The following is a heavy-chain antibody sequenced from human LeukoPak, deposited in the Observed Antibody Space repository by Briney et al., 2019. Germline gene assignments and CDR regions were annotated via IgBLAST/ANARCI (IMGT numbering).Heavy chain of an antibody. D-gene: IGHD1-7*01. CDR3: ARSLELRSVPFDY. J-gene: IGHJ4*02. CDR1: GFTFSSYS. V-gene: IGHV3-21*01. Sequence: GGSLRLSCAGSGFTFSSYSMNWVRQAPGKGLEWVSSISSSSSYIYYADSVKGRFTISRDNAKNSLYLQMNSLSAEDTAVYYCARSLELRSVPFDYWGQGTLVTVSS. CDR2: ISSSSSYI.